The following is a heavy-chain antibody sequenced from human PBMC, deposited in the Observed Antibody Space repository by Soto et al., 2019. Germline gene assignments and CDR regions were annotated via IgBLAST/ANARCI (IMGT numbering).Heavy chain of an antibody. CDR1: GDSFSTYS. J-gene: IGHJ4*02. Sequence: PGESLKISCKGSGDSFSTYSTGWVRQVPGKGLEWIGNIFSSDSNAGYSPSFQGQVTISVDKSISTTYLQWSSLKASDTAIYYCATWRSSHWFDYWGQGTLVTVSS. D-gene: IGHD2-2*01. V-gene: IGHV5-51*01. CDR3: ATWRSSHWFDY. CDR2: IFSSDSNA.